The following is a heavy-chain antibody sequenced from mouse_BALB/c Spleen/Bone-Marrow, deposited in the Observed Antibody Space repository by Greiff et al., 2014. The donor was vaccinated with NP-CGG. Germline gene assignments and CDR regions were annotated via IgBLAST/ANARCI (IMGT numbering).Heavy chain of an antibody. D-gene: IGHD1-1*01. CDR2: IYPGDLNT. Sequence: QVQLQQSGPELVKPGASVRISCKVSGYTFTVYYLHWVKQRPGQGLEWIGWIYPGDLNTKYNEQFKATATLTADKSSGTAYMQLSSLTSEDSAVYFCVREDYGSVSFDYWGQGTTLTVSS. V-gene: IGHV1S56*01. CDR1: GYTFTVYY. CDR3: VREDYGSVSFDY. J-gene: IGHJ2*01.